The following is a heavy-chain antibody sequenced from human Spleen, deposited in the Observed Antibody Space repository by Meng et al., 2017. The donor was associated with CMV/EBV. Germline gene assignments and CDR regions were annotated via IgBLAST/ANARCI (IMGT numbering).Heavy chain of an antibody. CDR1: GGSVSSGDYY. CDR3: ARVGHNNRFDP. Sequence: CTVSGGSVSSGDYYWSWIRQPPGKGLEWIGYILFSGSTFYTPSLKSRITISVDTSKNHFSLQLNSVTATDTAVYYCARVGHNNRFDPWGQGTLVTVSS. CDR2: ILFSGST. V-gene: IGHV4-30-4*08. J-gene: IGHJ5*02. D-gene: IGHD3-10*01.